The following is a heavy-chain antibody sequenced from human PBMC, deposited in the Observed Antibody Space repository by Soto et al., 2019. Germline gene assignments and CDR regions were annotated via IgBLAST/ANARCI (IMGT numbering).Heavy chain of an antibody. V-gene: IGHV1-69*08. D-gene: IGHD2-21*02. CDR2: IIPILGIA. J-gene: IGHJ6*02. CDR1: GGTFSSYT. Sequence: QVQLVQSGAEVKKPGSSVKVSCKASGGTFSSYTISWVRQAPGQGLEWMGRIIPILGIANYAQKFQGRVTITADKSTSTAYMERSSLRSEDTAVYYCARDGTVVTPYYYYYYGMDVWGQGTTVTVSS. CDR3: ARDGTVVTPYYYYYYGMDV.